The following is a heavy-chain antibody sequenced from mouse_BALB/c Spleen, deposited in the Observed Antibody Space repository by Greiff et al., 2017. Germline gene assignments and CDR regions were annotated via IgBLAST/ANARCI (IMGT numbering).Heavy chain of an antibody. CDR2: ISSGSSTI. V-gene: IGHV5-17*02. Sequence: EVMLVESGGGLVQPGGSRKLSCAASGFTFSSFGMHWVRQAPEKGLEWVAYISSGSSTIYYADTVKGRFTISRDNPKNTLFLQMTSLRSEDTAMYYCARQVRRAMDYWGQGTSVTVSS. J-gene: IGHJ4*01. D-gene: IGHD2-14*01. CDR1: GFTFSSFG. CDR3: ARQVRRAMDY.